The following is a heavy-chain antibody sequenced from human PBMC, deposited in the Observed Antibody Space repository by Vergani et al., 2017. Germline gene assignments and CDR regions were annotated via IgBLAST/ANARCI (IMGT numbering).Heavy chain of an antibody. CDR3: ARDGRYCGGGSCYFDY. CDR1: GYSLSHYG. CDR2: IDVANGNI. V-gene: IGHV1-18*01. D-gene: IGHD2-15*01. J-gene: IGHJ4*02. Sequence: QVQLVQSGDEVKKSGASVKVSCEASGYSLSHYGINWVRQAPGQGLEWMGWIDVANGNINYAQNFQGRVTLTTDTSTRTVYMELRSLRSDDTAVYYCARDGRYCGGGSCYFDYWGQGTRVTVSS.